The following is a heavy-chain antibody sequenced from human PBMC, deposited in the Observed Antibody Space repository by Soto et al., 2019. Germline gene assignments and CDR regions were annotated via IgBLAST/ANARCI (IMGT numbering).Heavy chain of an antibody. V-gene: IGHV3-30-3*01. Sequence: QVRLVESGGGVVQPGRSLRLSCTASGFSFSSYAMYWFRQPPGKGLEWVAVISHHGINKHYADSVKGRLTVSRDNSNHSLDLPLNSLRGEDTAMYYCARDMYSSDYFVKWFEPWGQGTLVTVSS. CDR1: GFSFSSYA. D-gene: IGHD6-19*01. CDR2: ISHHGINK. CDR3: ARDMYSSDYFVKWFEP. J-gene: IGHJ5*02.